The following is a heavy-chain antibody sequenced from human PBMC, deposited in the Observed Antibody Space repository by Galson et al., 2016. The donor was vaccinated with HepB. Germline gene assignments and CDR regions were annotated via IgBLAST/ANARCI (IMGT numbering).Heavy chain of an antibody. V-gene: IGHV4-39*01. J-gene: IGHJ4*02. D-gene: IGHD6-13*01. CDR1: GDSITNSAYY. CDR3: ARHHSTTAAIGAFAS. CDR2: IYYRGST. Sequence: ETLSLTCTVSGDSITNSAYYWGWIRQPPGKGLEWIGTIYYRGSTYYNPSLKSRVTISINTSKNTFSLRLSSVTAAETAVYYCARHHSTTAAIGAFASWGQGALVAVSS.